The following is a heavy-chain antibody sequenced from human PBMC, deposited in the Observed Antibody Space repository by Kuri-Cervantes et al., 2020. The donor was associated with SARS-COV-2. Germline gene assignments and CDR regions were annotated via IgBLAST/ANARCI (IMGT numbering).Heavy chain of an antibody. Sequence: GESLKISCAASGFTLRHYYMSWIRQAPGKGLEWISYIDDTGRTIYYADSVKGRFVVSRDNAMNSLFLQMDSLRSEDTAVYYCARTRYFDWLLGAYYYYYMDVWGKGTTVTVSS. CDR2: IDDTGRTI. J-gene: IGHJ6*03. CDR3: ARTRYFDWLLGAYYYYYMDV. D-gene: IGHD3-9*01. CDR1: GFTLRHYY. V-gene: IGHV3-11*01.